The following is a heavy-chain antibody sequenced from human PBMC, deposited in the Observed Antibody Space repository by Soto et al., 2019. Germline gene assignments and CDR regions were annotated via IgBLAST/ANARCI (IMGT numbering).Heavy chain of an antibody. CDR3: AKDFASGAYYYDSSGYYYDDY. CDR2: ISGSGGST. Sequence: GGSLRLSCAASGFTFSSYAMSWVRQAPGKGLEWVSAISGSGGSTYYADSVKGRFTISRDNSKNTLYLQMNSLRAEDTAVYYCAKDFASGAYYYDSSGYYYDDYWGQGTLVTVSS. V-gene: IGHV3-23*01. D-gene: IGHD3-22*01. J-gene: IGHJ4*02. CDR1: GFTFSSYA.